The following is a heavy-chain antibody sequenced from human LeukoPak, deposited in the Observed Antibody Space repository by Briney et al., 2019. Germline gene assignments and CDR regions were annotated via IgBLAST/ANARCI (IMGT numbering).Heavy chain of an antibody. D-gene: IGHD6-13*01. CDR3: AVARYSINWFDP. CDR2: ISAYNGNT. CDR1: GYTFTSYG. J-gene: IGHJ5*02. V-gene: IGHV1-18*01. Sequence: GASVKVSCKASGYTFTSYGISWVRQAPGQGPEWMGWISAYNGNTNYAQKLQGRVTMTTDTSTSTAYMELRSLRSDDTAVYYCAVARYSINWFDPWGQGTLVTVSS.